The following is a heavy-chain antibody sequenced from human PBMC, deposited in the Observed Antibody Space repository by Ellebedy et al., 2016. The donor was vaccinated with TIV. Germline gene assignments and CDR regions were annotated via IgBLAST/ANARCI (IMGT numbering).Heavy chain of an antibody. J-gene: IGHJ6*02. V-gene: IGHV3-7*01. CDR2: IKQDGSEK. CDR3: ARVDIVVVPATIRSNYYYYYGMDV. CDR1: GFTFSNFA. D-gene: IGHD2-2*03. Sequence: GGSLRLSXAASGFTFSNFAMNWVRQAPGKGLEWVANIKQDGSEKYYVDSVKGRFTISRDNAKNSLYLQMNSLRAEDTAVYYCARVDIVVVPATIRSNYYYYYGMDVWGQGTTVTVSS.